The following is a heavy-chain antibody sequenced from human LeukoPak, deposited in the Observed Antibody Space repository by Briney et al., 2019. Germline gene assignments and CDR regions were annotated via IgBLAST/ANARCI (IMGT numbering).Heavy chain of an antibody. D-gene: IGHD6-19*01. CDR1: GFSLNTFGVG. CDR3: AHRFGYSSGWSSFQH. CDR2: IYWDDDK. J-gene: IGHJ1*01. Sequence: SGPTLVKPPQTLTLTCTFSGFSLNTFGVGVAWIRQPPGKAPEWLALIYWDDDKRYSPSLKTRLTVTKDTSKNQVVLTMTNMDPVDTATYYCAHRFGYSSGWSSFQHWGQGTLVTVSS. V-gene: IGHV2-5*02.